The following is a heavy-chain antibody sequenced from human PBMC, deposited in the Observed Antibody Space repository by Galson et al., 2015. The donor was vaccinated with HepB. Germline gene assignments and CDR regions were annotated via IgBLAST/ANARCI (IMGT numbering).Heavy chain of an antibody. CDR2: ISWNGGSL. J-gene: IGHJ6*02. V-gene: IGHV3-9*01. Sequence: SLRLSCAASGFKFDDYAMHWVRQFPGKGLEWVSAISWNGGSLGYADSVKGRFTISRDNARNSLYLQMNSLRTEDTALYYCAKDIMTGGAVMADFYYGMEVWGQGTTVTV. CDR3: AKDIMTGGAVMADFYYGMEV. CDR1: GFKFDDYA. D-gene: IGHD2-8*02.